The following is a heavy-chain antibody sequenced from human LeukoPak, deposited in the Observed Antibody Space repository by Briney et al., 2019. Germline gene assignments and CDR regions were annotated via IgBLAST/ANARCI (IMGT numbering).Heavy chain of an antibody. V-gene: IGHV1-2*02. CDR1: GYTFTGYY. CDR3: APSRHGAGWHYFDY. Sequence: GASVRVSCKASGYTFTGYYMHWVRQAPGQGLEWMGWINPNNGVTNYAQKFQGRVTMTRDTSISAAYLEVSRLRSDDTAVYYCAPSRHGAGWHYFDYWGQGTLVTVSS. D-gene: IGHD6-19*01. CDR2: INPNNGVT. J-gene: IGHJ4*02.